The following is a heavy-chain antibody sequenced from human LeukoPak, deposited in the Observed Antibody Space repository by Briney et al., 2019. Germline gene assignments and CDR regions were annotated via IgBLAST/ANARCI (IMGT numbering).Heavy chain of an antibody. J-gene: IGHJ4*02. Sequence: PGRSLRLSCTASGFTFGDYAMSWVRQAPGKGLEWVSAISGSGGSTYYADSVKGRFTISRDNSKNTLYLQMNSLRAEDTAVYYCAKDGPVGALFDYWGQGTLVTVSS. CDR2: ISGSGGST. CDR1: GFTFGDYA. V-gene: IGHV3-23*01. D-gene: IGHD1-26*01. CDR3: AKDGPVGALFDY.